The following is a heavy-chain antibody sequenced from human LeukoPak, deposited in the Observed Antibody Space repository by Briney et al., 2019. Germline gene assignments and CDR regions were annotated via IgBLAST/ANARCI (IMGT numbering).Heavy chain of an antibody. D-gene: IGHD2-2*01. V-gene: IGHV3-23*01. CDR1: GFTFSSYA. CDR3: AKGLGPAAIGWFDP. CDR2: IIGSGGST. Sequence: GSLRLSCAASGFTFSSYAMSWVRQAPGKGLEWVSAIIGSGGSTYYADSVKGRFTISRDNSKNTLYLQMNSLRGEDTAVYYCAKGLGPAAIGWFDPWGQGTLVTVSS. J-gene: IGHJ5*02.